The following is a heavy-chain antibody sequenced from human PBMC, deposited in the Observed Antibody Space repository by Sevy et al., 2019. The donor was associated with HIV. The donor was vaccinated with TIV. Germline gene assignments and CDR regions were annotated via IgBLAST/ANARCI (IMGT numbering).Heavy chain of an antibody. Sequence: GGSLRLSCIGSGFSFSYYGIHWVRQSPGKGLDWVALISHDGINEDYADSVKGRYTVSRDNSKNTVYLEMNSRRNEDTAIYFCANAYSGSYSHSYRYALDVGGQGTTVTVSS. CDR3: ANAYSGSYSHSYRYALDV. CDR1: GFSFSYYG. J-gene: IGHJ6*02. CDR2: ISHDGINE. V-gene: IGHV3-30*18. D-gene: IGHD1-26*01.